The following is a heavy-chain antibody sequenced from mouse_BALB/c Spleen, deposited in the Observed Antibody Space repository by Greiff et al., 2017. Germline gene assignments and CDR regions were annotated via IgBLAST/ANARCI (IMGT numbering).Heavy chain of an antibody. CDR2: ISSGGSYT. D-gene: IGHD1-1*01. CDR1: GFTFSSYA. CDR3: ARFITKWYFDV. Sequence: EVKLVESGGGLVKPGGSLKLSCAASGFTFSSYAMSWVRQSPEKRLEWVAEISSGGSYTYYPDTVTGRFTISRDNAKNTLRSEDTAMYYCARFITKWYFDVWGAGTTVTVSS. J-gene: IGHJ1*01. V-gene: IGHV5-9-4*01.